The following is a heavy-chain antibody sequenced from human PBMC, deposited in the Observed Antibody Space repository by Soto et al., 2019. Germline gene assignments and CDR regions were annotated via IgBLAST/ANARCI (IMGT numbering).Heavy chain of an antibody. V-gene: IGHV3-9*01. CDR3: AKGGGTLREAWSDYYYYGMDV. Sequence: GGSLRLSCAASGFTFSSYSMNWVRQAPGKGLEWVSGISWNSGSIGYADSVKGRFTISRDNAKNSLYLQMNSLRAEDTALYYCAKGGGTLREAWSDYYYYGMDVWGQGTTVTVSS. CDR1: GFTFSSYS. J-gene: IGHJ6*02. CDR2: ISWNSGSI. D-gene: IGHD3-16*01.